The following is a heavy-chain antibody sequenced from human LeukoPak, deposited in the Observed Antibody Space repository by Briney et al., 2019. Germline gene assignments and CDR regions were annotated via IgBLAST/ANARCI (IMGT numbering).Heavy chain of an antibody. CDR2: TNPNSGGT. CDR3: AREPTENCGGDCYHLGY. Sequence: ASVKVSCKASGYTFTGYYMHWVRQAPGQGLEWMGWTNPNSGGTHYAQNFQGWVTMTRDTSISTAYMELSRLRSDDTAVYYCAREPTENCGGDCYHLGYWGQGTLVTVSS. J-gene: IGHJ4*02. CDR1: GYTFTGYY. V-gene: IGHV1-2*04. D-gene: IGHD2-21*02.